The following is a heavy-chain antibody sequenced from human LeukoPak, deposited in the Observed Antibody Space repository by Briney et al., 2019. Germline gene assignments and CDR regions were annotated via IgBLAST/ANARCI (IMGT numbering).Heavy chain of an antibody. D-gene: IGHD3-22*01. V-gene: IGHV1-24*01. CDR1: GYTLTVLS. J-gene: IGHJ4*02. CDR2: FDPEDGET. Sequence: ASVKVSCKVSGYTLTVLSMHWVRQAPGKGLEWMGGFDPEDGETIYAQKFQGRVTMTEDTSTDTAYMELSSLRSEDTAVYYCATDPINYYDSSGYYSSGDYWGQGTLVTVSS. CDR3: ATDPINYYDSSGYYSSGDY.